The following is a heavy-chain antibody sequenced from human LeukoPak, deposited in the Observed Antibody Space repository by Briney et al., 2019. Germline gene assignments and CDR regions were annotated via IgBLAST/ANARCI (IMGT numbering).Heavy chain of an antibody. Sequence: GESLKISCKGSGYSFTSYWIGWVRQMPGKGLEWMGIIYPGDSDTRYSPSFQGQVTISADKSISTAYLQWSSLKASDTAMYYCARLDSGLGKYYYYGMDVWGQGTTVTVSS. V-gene: IGHV5-51*01. D-gene: IGHD3-10*01. CDR2: IYPGDSDT. J-gene: IGHJ6*02. CDR1: GYSFTSYW. CDR3: ARLDSGLGKYYYYGMDV.